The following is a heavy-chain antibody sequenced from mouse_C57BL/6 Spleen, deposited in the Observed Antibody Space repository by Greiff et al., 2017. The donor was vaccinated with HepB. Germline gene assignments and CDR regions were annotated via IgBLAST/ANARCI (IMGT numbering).Heavy chain of an antibody. CDR2: IDPETGGT. Sequence: QVQLQQSGAELVRPGASVTLSCKASGYTFTDYEMHWVKQTPVHGLEWIGAIDPETGGTAYNQKFKGKAILTADKSSSTAYMELRSLTSEDSAVYYCTRRVSNYDFDYWGQGTTLTVSS. D-gene: IGHD2-5*01. V-gene: IGHV1-15*01. CDR1: GYTFTDYE. J-gene: IGHJ2*01. CDR3: TRRVSNYDFDY.